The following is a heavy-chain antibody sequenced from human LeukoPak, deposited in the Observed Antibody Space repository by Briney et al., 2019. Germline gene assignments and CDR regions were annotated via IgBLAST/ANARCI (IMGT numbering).Heavy chain of an antibody. D-gene: IGHD6-13*01. CDR2: ISAYNGNT. Sequence: ASVKVSCKASRYTFSNYDINWVRQATGQGLEWMGWISAYNGNTNYAQKLQGRVTMTTDTSTSTAYMELRSLRSDDTAVYYCARDDSSSWYLNSNLPNIDYWGQGTLVTVSS. V-gene: IGHV1-18*01. CDR1: RYTFSNYD. CDR3: ARDDSSSWYLNSNLPNIDY. J-gene: IGHJ4*02.